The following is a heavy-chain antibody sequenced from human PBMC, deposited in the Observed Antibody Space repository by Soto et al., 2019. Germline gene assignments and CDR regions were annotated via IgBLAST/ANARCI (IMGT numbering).Heavy chain of an antibody. CDR1: GFTFNTYG. Sequence: LRLSCAASGFTFNTYGMHWVRQAPGKGLEWVAVISYDGSEKYYVDSVKGRFTISKDNSKNTLYLQMNSLRPEDTAVYYCAKSPNFYCSSPNCYKYYFDHWGQGTRVTVSS. J-gene: IGHJ4*02. V-gene: IGHV3-30*18. D-gene: IGHD2-2*02. CDR2: ISYDGSEK. CDR3: AKSPNFYCSSPNCYKYYFDH.